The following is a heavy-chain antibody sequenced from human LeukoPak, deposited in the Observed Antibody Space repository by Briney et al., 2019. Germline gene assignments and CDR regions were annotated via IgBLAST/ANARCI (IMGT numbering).Heavy chain of an antibody. J-gene: IGHJ4*02. CDR2: IYYSGST. V-gene: IGHV4-39*01. CDR3: ARHAVRYFDWLLPYFDY. D-gene: IGHD3-9*01. CDR1: GGSISSSSYY. Sequence: SETLSLTCTVSGGSISSSSYYWGWIRQPPGKGLEWIGSIYYSGSTYYNPSLKSRVTISVDTSKNQFSLKLSSVTAADTAVYYCARHAVRYFDWLLPYFDYWGQGTLVTVSS.